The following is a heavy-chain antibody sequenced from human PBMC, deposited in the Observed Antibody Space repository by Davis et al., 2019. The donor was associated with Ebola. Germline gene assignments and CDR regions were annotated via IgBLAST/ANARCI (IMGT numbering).Heavy chain of an antibody. CDR3: ARTPELGYYFDL. V-gene: IGHV1-46*01. CDR1: GYTFTNYY. J-gene: IGHJ4*02. D-gene: IGHD7-27*01. CDR2: INPNDGRT. Sequence: AASVKVSCKASGYTFTNYYMHWVRQAPGQGLEWMGMINPNDGRTIYAQKFQGRVTVTRDTSTTTVYMDLNSLRSEDTALFYCARTPELGYYFDLWGQGTLVTVSS.